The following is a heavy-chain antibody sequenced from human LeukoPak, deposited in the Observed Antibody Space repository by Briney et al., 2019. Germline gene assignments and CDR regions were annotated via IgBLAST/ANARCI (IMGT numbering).Heavy chain of an antibody. CDR3: ARDIVMVTYLFDP. V-gene: IGHV1-2*02. CDR2: INPNSRGT. J-gene: IGHJ5*02. D-gene: IGHD5-18*01. CDR1: GYTFTDYY. Sequence: ASVRVSSKASGYTFTDYYMHWGRHAPGQGLEWMGWINPNSRGTDSAQKFQGRFSITRDTTPSTAYMELSRLRSDDTGVYYCARDIVMVTYLFDPWGQGTLVTVSS.